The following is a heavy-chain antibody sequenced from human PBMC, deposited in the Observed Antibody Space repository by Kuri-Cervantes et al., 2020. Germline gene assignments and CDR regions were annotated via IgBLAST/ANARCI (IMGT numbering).Heavy chain of an antibody. CDR2: INHSGST. V-gene: IGHV4-34*01. CDR3: ARHKGTYRGLDY. Sequence: SETLSLTCAVYGGSFSGYYWSWIRQPPGKGLEWIGEINHSGSTNYNPSPKSRVTISVDTSKNQFSLKLSSVTAADTAVYYCARHKGTYRGLDYWGQGTLVTVSS. D-gene: IGHD1-14*01. J-gene: IGHJ4*02. CDR1: GGSFSGYY.